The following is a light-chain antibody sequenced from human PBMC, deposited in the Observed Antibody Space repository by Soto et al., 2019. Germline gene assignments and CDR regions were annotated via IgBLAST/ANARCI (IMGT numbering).Light chain of an antibody. Sequence: EIVLTQSPATLSLSPGERATLSCRASQSVGSFLAWYQQKSGQTPRLLIYDASNRVTGIPARFSGSGSGTDFTLTISSLEPEDFAVYYCQHRANWLGTFGPGTKV. CDR3: QHRANWLGT. CDR2: DAS. J-gene: IGKJ3*01. CDR1: QSVGSF. V-gene: IGKV3-11*01.